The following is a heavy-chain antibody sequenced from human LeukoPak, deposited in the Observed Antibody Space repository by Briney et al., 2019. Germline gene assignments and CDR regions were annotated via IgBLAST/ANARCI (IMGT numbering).Heavy chain of an antibody. D-gene: IGHD3-9*01. V-gene: IGHV5-51*01. CDR2: IYPGDSDT. J-gene: IGHJ4*02. CDR3: ARGDYDILTGYPTHDY. CDR1: GYSFTSYW. Sequence: GESLKIPCKGSGYSFTSYWIGWVRQLPGKGLEWMGIIYPGDSDTRYSPSFQGQVTISADKSISTAYLQWSSLKASDTAMYYCARGDYDILTGYPTHDYWGQGTLVTVSS.